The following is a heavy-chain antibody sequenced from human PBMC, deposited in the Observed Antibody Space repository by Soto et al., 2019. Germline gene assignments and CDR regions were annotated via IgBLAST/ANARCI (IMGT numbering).Heavy chain of an antibody. CDR2: IKQDGSEK. V-gene: IGHV3-7*01. D-gene: IGHD3-3*01. J-gene: IGHJ4*02. CDR1: GFTFSSYW. CDR3: ARDPYYDFWSGYYTGVGQDY. Sequence: GSLRLSCAASGFTFSSYWMSWVRQAPGKGLEWVANIKQDGSEKYYVDSVKGRFTISRDNAKNSLYLQMDSLRAEDTAVYYCARDPYYDFWSGYYTGVGQDYWGQGTLVTVSS.